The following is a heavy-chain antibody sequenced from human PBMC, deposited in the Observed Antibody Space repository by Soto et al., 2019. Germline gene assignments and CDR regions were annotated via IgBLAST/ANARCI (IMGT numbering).Heavy chain of an antibody. J-gene: IGHJ6*02. CDR2: IFFTGSA. V-gene: IGHV4-61*01. CDR3: ARDGHGMDV. CDR1: GGSVATGSYD. Sequence: SSETLSLTCTVSGGSVATGSYDWAWIRQPPGKGLEWIGKIFFTGSAHYNPSLRSRVTMSVDTSKDQFSLTLTSVTAADTAVYYCARDGHGMDVWGQGTTVTVS.